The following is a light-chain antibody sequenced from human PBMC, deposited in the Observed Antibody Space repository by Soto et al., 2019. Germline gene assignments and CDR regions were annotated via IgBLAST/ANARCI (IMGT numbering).Light chain of an antibody. V-gene: IGLV2-23*01. CDR1: ISDVGSSGP. CDR2: EGS. CDR3: CSYVGARTYV. Sequence: ALTQPASVSGSPGQSITISCSGSISDVGSSGPVSWYQHHPGQAPKLIIYEGSRRPSGVSSRFSGSKTGNTASLTITGLQAEDEANYYCCSYVGARTYVFGTGTKVTVL. J-gene: IGLJ1*01.